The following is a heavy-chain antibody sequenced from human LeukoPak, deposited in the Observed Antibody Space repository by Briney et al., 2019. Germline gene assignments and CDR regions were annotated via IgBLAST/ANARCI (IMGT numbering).Heavy chain of an antibody. V-gene: IGHV3-30*02. Sequence: GGSLRLSCAASGFTFSSYGMHWVRQAPGKGLEWVAFIRYDGSNKYYADSVKGRFTISRDNSKNTLYLQMNSLRAEDTAVYYCARATYYYYYMDVWGKGTTVTVSS. CDR3: ARATYYYYYMDV. CDR1: GFTFSSYG. CDR2: IRYDGSNK. J-gene: IGHJ6*03.